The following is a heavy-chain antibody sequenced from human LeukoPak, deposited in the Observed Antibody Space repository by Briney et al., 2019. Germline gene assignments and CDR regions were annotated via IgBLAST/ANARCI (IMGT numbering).Heavy chain of an antibody. J-gene: IGHJ4*02. V-gene: IGHV3-23*01. D-gene: IGHD6-19*01. CDR1: GFTFSSYE. Sequence: GGSLRLSCAASGFTFSSYEMNWVRQAPGKGLEWVSGISGSGGSTYYADSVKGRFTISRDNSKNTLYLQMNSLRAEDTAVYYCAKKRVAVAGTHYFDYWGQGTLVTVSS. CDR3: AKKRVAVAGTHYFDY. CDR2: ISGSGGST.